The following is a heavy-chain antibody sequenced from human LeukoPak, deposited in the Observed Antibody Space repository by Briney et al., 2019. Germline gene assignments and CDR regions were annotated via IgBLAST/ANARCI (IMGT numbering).Heavy chain of an antibody. J-gene: IGHJ6*02. CDR2: ISSSSTYI. Sequence: GGSLRLSCAASGFTFSSYSMNWVRQAPGKGLEWVSSISSSSTYIYYADSVKGRFTISRDNAKNSLYLQMNSLRAEDTAVYYCARDPTLDGMDVWGQGTAVAVSS. CDR3: ARDPTLDGMDV. CDR1: GFTFSSYS. V-gene: IGHV3-21*01.